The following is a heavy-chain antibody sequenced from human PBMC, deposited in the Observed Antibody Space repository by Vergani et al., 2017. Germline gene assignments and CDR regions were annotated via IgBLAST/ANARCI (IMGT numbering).Heavy chain of an antibody. CDR1: GYTFNSYA. J-gene: IGHJ4*02. Sequence: QVQLVQSGAEVKKPGASVKVSCKASGYTFNSYAMNWVRQAPGQGLEWMGWINTNTGNPTYAQGFTGRFVFSLDTSVSTAYLQIRSLKAEDTALYYCASGRRLAEFDYWGQGTLVTVSS. CDR3: ASGRRLAEFDY. D-gene: IGHD6-19*01. V-gene: IGHV7-4-1*02. CDR2: INTNTGNP.